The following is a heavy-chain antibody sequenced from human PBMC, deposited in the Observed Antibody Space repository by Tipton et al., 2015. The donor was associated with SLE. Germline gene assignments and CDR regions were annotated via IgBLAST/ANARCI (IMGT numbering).Heavy chain of an antibody. J-gene: IGHJ4*02. CDR2: IYYSGST. D-gene: IGHD4-17*01. CDR1: GGSISSYY. V-gene: IGHV4-59*08. CDR3: ARHTYGDYAHFDY. Sequence: TLSLTCTVSGGSISSYYWSWIRQLPGKGLEWIGYIYYSGSTNYNPSLKSRVTISVDTSKNQFSLKLSSVTAADMAVYYCARHTYGDYAHFDYWGQGTLVTVSS.